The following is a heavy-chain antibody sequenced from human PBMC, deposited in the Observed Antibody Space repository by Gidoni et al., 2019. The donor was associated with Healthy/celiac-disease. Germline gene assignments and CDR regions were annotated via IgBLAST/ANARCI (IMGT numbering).Heavy chain of an antibody. Sequence: QVQLQESGPGLVKPSETLSLTCTVSGGSISSYYWSWIRQPPGKGLEWIGYIYYSGSTNYNPSLKSRVTISVDTSKNQFSLKLSSVTAADTAVYYCARLKDANWGGSNYYGMDVWGQGTTVTVSS. CDR1: GGSISSYY. V-gene: IGHV4-59*08. CDR2: IYYSGST. CDR3: ARLKDANWGGSNYYGMDV. D-gene: IGHD7-27*01. J-gene: IGHJ6*02.